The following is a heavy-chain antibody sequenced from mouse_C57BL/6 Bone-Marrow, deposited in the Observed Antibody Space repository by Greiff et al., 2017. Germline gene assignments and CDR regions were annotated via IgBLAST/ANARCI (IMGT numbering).Heavy chain of an antibody. CDR3: APYSKRFAY. CDR2: IYPGDGDT. D-gene: IGHD2-5*01. Sequence: VQLQQSGPELVKPGASVKISCKASGYAFSSSWMNWVKQRPGKGLEWIGRIYPGDGDTNYNGKFKGKATLTADKSSSTAYMQLSSLTSEDSAVYFCAPYSKRFAYWGQGTLVTVSA. CDR1: GYAFSSSW. V-gene: IGHV1-82*01. J-gene: IGHJ3*01.